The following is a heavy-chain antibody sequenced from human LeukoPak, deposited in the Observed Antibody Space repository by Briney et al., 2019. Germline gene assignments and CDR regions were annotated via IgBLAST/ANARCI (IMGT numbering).Heavy chain of an antibody. CDR3: ARHPRRGYSSHYYFDY. Sequence: GESLKISCKGSGYSFTSYWIGWVRQMPGKGLEWMGIIYPGDSDTRYSPSFQGQVTISADKSISTAYLQWSSLKASDTAMYYCARHPRRGYSSHYYFDYWGQGTLVTVSS. V-gene: IGHV5-51*01. CDR1: GYSFTSYW. D-gene: IGHD6-13*01. J-gene: IGHJ4*02. CDR2: IYPGDSDT.